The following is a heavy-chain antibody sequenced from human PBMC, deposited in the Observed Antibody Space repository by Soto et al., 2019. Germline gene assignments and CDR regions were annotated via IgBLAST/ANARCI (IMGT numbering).Heavy chain of an antibody. V-gene: IGHV1-69*06. J-gene: IGHJ3*02. D-gene: IGHD5-12*01. CDR3: ARGSVRDGYNSDAFDI. CDR2: IIPIFGTA. CDR1: GGTFSSYA. Sequence: GASVKVSCKASGGTFSSYAISWVRQAPGQGLEWMGGIIPIFGTANYAQKFQGRVTITADKSTSTAYMELSSLRSEDTAVYYCARGSVRDGYNSDAFDIWGQGTMVTVSS.